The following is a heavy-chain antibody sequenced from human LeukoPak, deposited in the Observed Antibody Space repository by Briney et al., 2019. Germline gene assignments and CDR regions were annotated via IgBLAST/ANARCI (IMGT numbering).Heavy chain of an antibody. CDR3: AREYYAYVWGSYRAYYFDF. V-gene: IGHV4-59*01. CDR1: GGSISSYY. J-gene: IGHJ4*02. CDR2: IYYSGNT. D-gene: IGHD3-16*02. Sequence: PSETLSLTCTVSGGSISSYYWSWIRQPPGKGLEWIGYIYYSGNTNYNPSLKSRVTISADTSKNQFSMKMTSVTAADTAVYYCAREYYAYVWGSYRAYYFDFWGQGTLVTVSS.